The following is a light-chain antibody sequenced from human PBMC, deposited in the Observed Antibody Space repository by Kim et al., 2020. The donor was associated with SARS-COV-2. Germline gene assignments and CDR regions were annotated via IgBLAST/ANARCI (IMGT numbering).Light chain of an antibody. CDR2: GAS. CDR3: QQYNNWRT. J-gene: IGKJ1*01. CDR1: SVSSI. Sequence: SVSSILAWYQQRPGQAPRLLISGASIRATGIPARFSGSGSGTDFTLTISSLQSEDFAVYYCQQYNNWRTFGQGTKVDIK. V-gene: IGKV3-15*01.